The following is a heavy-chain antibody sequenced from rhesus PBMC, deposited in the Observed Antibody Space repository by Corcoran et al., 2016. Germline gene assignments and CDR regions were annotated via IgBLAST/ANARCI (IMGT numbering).Heavy chain of an antibody. CDR1: GFTFSSYG. CDR3: AKDPVNTVTPLDY. Sequence: EVQLVETGGGLVQPGGSLKLSCAASGFTFSSYGMSWVRQAPGKGLEWVSAINSGGCITYYAASGKARFNISRDNSKNTLSLQMNSLRAEDTAVYYCAKDPVNTVTPLDYWGQGVLVTVSS. D-gene: IGHD4-23*01. CDR2: INSGGCIT. V-gene: IGHV3S5*01. J-gene: IGHJ4*01.